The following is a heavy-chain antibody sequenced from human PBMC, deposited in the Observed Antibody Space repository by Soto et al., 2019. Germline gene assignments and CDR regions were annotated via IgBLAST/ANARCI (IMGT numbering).Heavy chain of an antibody. CDR1: GLICTSYD. V-gene: IGHV3-23*01. CDR3: AKSTATGGDVFDI. CDR2: ILGGGST. D-gene: IGHD2-8*02. J-gene: IGHJ3*02. Sequence: GGYLRLPCAASGLICTSYDMSWVRQAPGKGLGWGSTILGGGSTHYEAAVKGRLTIYRDGSKNTMSLPMNRLTAADTAAYYCAKSTATGGDVFDICRHGSLVTVSS.